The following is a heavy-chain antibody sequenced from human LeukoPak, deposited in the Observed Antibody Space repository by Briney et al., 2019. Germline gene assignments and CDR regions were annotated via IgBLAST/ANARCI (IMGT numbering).Heavy chain of an antibody. CDR2: IYHSGST. CDR3: ARNLGGGVDY. V-gene: IGHV4-39*07. D-gene: IGHD3-16*01. CDR1: GGSISSGSYY. Sequence: SQTLSLTCTVSGGSISSGSYYWGWIRQPPGKGLEWIGSIYHSGSTYYNPSLKSRVTISVDTSKNQFSLKLSSVTAADTAVYYCARNLGGGVDYWGQGTLVTVSS. J-gene: IGHJ4*02.